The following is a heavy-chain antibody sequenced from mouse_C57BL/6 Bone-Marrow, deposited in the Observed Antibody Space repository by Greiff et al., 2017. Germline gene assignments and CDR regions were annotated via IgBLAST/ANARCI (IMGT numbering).Heavy chain of an antibody. Sequence: VKLQESGPELVKPGASVKLSCKASGYTFTSYDINWVKQRPGQGLEWIGWIYPRDGSTKYNEKFKGKATLTVDTSSSTAYMELHSLTSEDSAVYFCARREITTVVAHWYFDVWGTGTTVTVSS. CDR3: ARREITTVVAHWYFDV. J-gene: IGHJ1*03. V-gene: IGHV1-85*01. CDR2: IYPRDGST. D-gene: IGHD1-1*01. CDR1: GYTFTSYD.